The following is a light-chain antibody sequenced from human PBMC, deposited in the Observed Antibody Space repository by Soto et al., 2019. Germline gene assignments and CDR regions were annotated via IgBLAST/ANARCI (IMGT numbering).Light chain of an antibody. J-gene: IGKJ1*01. CDR3: QQYKLYPST. CDR1: QSIGSS. Sequence: DIQMTQSPSTLSASVGDRVTITCRASQSIGSSLAWYQQKPGKAPNLLIYVASNLESGVPSRFSGSGSGTEFTLTISSLQPDDFATYYCQQYKLYPSTFGQGTKVEIQ. CDR2: VAS. V-gene: IGKV1-5*03.